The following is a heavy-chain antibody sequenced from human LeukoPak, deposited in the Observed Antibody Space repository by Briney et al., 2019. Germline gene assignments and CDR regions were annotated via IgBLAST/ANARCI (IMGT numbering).Heavy chain of an antibody. V-gene: IGHV4-39*01. Sequence: SETLSLTCTVSGGSISSSSYYWGWIRQPPGKGLEWIGSISYRGSTYYNPSLKSRVTISVDTSRNQFSLKLTSVTAADTAVYYCARPKSGYDQAFDYWGQGTLVTVSS. CDR3: ARPKSGYDQAFDY. CDR2: ISYRGST. J-gene: IGHJ4*02. CDR1: GGSISSSSYY. D-gene: IGHD5-12*01.